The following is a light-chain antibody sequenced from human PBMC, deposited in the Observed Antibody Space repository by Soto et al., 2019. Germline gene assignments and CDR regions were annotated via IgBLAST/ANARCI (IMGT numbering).Light chain of an antibody. V-gene: IGKV1-5*03. CDR1: QSINRW. CDR3: QQYNNWPSWT. CDR2: EVS. Sequence: DIHLTQSPSTLSASVGDRVTISCRASQSINRWLAWYQQKPGEAPKLLIYEVSTLDSGVPSRFSGSGSGTEFTLTISSLQSEDFAVYYCQQYNNWPSWTFGQGTKVDIK. J-gene: IGKJ1*01.